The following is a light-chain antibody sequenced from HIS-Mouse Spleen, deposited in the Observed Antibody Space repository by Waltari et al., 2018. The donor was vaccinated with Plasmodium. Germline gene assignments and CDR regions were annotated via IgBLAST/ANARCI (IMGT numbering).Light chain of an antibody. Sequence: QSALTQPASVSGSPGRSITISCTGTSSDGGSYNLVAWYQQHPGKAPKLMIYEGSKRPSGVSNRFSGSKSGNTASLTISGLQAEDEADYYCCSYAGSSTFVVFGGGTKLTVL. CDR1: SSDGGSYNL. V-gene: IGLV2-23*03. CDR3: CSYAGSSTFVV. J-gene: IGLJ2*01. CDR2: EGS.